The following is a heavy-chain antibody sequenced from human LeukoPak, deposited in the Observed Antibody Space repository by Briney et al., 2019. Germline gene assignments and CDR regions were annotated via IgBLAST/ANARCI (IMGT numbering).Heavy chain of an antibody. CDR3: ARDGSLWFGELGHYYYYYGMDV. D-gene: IGHD3-10*01. CDR2: ISSSGSTI. Sequence: GGSLRLSCAASGFTFSEYCMSWIRQAPGKGLEWVSYISSSGSTIYYADSVKGRFTISRDNAKNSLYLQMNSLRAEDTAVYYCARDGSLWFGELGHYYYYYGMDVWGQGTTVTVSS. V-gene: IGHV3-11*01. J-gene: IGHJ6*02. CDR1: GFTFSEYC.